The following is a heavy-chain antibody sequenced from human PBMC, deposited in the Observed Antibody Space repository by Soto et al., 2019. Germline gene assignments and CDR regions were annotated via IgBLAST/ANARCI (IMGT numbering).Heavy chain of an antibody. J-gene: IGHJ4*02. CDR2: ISGSGGST. CDR1: GFTFSSYA. CDR3: XKDPDPYYYDSSGYPAY. Sequence: GESLRLSCAASGFTFSSYAMSWVRQAPGKGLEWVSAISGSGGSTYYADSVKGRFTISRDNSKNTLYLQMNSLRAEDTAVYYCXKDPDPYYYDSSGYPAYWGQGTLVTVSS. V-gene: IGHV3-23*01. D-gene: IGHD3-22*01.